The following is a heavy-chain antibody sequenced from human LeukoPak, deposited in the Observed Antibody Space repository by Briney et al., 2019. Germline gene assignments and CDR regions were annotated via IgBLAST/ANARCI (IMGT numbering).Heavy chain of an antibody. D-gene: IGHD5-18*01. CDR3: ARGRYSYQT. CDR1: DGPFRDYK. CDR2: INWSGTV. V-gene: IGHV4-34*01. Sequence: KPSETLSLTCAIYDGPFRDYKWSWIRQPPGKGPEWLGQINWSGTVDLNLSLKRRVTISIDASKNEISLKVFSVTAADTAVYYCARGRYSYQTWGQGTLVTVSS. J-gene: IGHJ4*02.